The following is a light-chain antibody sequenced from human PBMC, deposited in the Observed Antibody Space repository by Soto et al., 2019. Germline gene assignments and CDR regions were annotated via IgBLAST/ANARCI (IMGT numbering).Light chain of an antibody. J-gene: IGKJ4*01. CDR1: QSISSNS. Sequence: EIVLTQSPGTLSLSPGEGDTLSCSPSQSISSNSLAWYQQKPGQAPRLLIYGASTRATGIPDRFSGSGSGTDFTLTINRLEPEDFAVYYCQQYGSSPLTFGGGTKVDIK. V-gene: IGKV3-20*01. CDR2: GAS. CDR3: QQYGSSPLT.